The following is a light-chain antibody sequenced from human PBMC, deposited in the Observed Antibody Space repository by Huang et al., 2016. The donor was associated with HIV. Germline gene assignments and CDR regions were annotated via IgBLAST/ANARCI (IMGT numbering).Light chain of an antibody. Sequence: DIVMTQSPDSLTVSLGERATISCKSSQDLLFNTTNKNYLAWYQQRPGQPPKLLIYCASTRASGVPARFSGSGSGTDFTLTINTLQTEDVAVYYCQQYFTDYYTFGQGTKLEIQ. J-gene: IGKJ2*01. V-gene: IGKV4-1*01. CDR3: QQYFTDYYT. CDR1: QDLLFNTTNKNY. CDR2: CAS.